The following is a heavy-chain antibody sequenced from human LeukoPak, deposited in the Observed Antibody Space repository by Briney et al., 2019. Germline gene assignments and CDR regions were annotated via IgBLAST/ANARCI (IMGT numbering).Heavy chain of an antibody. CDR1: GVTFSSYA. CDR2: IIPIFGTA. CDR3: ARDRGYGSGSYFDY. J-gene: IGHJ4*02. D-gene: IGHD3-10*01. Sequence: WASVKLSCKASGVTFSSYAISWVRQAPGQGLEWVGGIIPIFGTANYAQKFQGRVTITADNSTSTAYMELSSLRSEDTAVYYCARDRGYGSGSYFDYWGQGTLVTVSS. V-gene: IGHV1-69*06.